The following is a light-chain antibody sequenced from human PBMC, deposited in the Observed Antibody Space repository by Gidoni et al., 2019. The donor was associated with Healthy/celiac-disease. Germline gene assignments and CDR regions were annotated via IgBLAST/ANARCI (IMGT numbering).Light chain of an antibody. V-gene: IGKV3-20*01. Sequence: EFVLQQSPGTLSLSPGERATLSCRASQSVSSSYLAWYQQKPGQAPRLLIYGASSRATGIPDRFSGSGSGTDFTLTISRLEPEDFAVYYCQQYGSSPYTFGQGTKLEIK. CDR3: QQYGSSPYT. CDR1: QSVSSSY. CDR2: GAS. J-gene: IGKJ2*01.